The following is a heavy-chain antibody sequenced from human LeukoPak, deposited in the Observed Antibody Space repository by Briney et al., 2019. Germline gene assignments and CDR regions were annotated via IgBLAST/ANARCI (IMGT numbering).Heavy chain of an antibody. CDR1: GFTFSSYG. J-gene: IGHJ5*02. Sequence: GGSLRLSCAASGFTFSSYGMHWVRQAPGKGLEWVAFIRYDGSNKYYADSVKGRFTISRDNSKNTLYLQMNSLRAEDTAVYYCAKPLRGYCSGGSCYSFDPWGQGTLVTVSS. CDR3: AKPLRGYCSGGSCYSFDP. D-gene: IGHD2-15*01. V-gene: IGHV3-30*02. CDR2: IRYDGSNK.